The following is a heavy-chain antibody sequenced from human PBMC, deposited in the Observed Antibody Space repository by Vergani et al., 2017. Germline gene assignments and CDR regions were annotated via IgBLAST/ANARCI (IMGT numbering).Heavy chain of an antibody. J-gene: IGHJ6*03. CDR3: ARRRDIVVVVAATPRYYYYMDV. D-gene: IGHD2-15*01. Sequence: QVQLVQSGAEVKKPGASVKVSCKASGYTFTGYYLHWVRQAPGQGLEWMGWINPNSGGTNYAQKFQGRVTMTRDTSINTAYMELSRLTSDDTAVYYCARRRDIVVVVAATPRYYYYMDVWGKGTTVTVSS. CDR1: GYTFTGYY. V-gene: IGHV1-2*02. CDR2: INPNSGGT.